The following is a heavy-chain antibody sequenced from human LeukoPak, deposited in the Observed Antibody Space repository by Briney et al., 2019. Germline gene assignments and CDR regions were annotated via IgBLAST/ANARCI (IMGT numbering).Heavy chain of an antibody. V-gene: IGHV1-69*13. Sequence: ASVNVSCKASGGTFSSYAISWVRQAPGQGLEWMGGIIPIFGTANYAQKFQGRVTITADESTSTAYMELSSLRSEDTAVYYCARRSSGSYYDYYYYGMDVWGQGTTVTVSS. CDR1: GGTFSSYA. CDR2: IIPIFGTA. CDR3: ARRSSGSYYDYYYYGMDV. D-gene: IGHD1-26*01. J-gene: IGHJ6*02.